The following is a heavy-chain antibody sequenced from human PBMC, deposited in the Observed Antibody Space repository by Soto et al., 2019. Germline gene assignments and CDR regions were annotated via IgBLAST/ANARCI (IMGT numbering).Heavy chain of an antibody. Sequence: GGSLRLSCTASGFTFGDYAMSWVRQAPGKGLEWVGFIRSKAYGGTTEYAASVKGRFTISRDDSKSIAYLQMNSLKTEDTAVYYCTREPLRHFDWLSLPWQSNYGMDVWGQGTTVTVSS. V-gene: IGHV3-49*04. CDR2: IRSKAYGGTT. D-gene: IGHD3-9*01. CDR3: TREPLRHFDWLSLPWQSNYGMDV. CDR1: GFTFGDYA. J-gene: IGHJ6*02.